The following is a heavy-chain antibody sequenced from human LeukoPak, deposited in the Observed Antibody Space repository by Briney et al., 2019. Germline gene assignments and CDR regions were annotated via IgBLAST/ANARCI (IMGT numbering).Heavy chain of an antibody. CDR2: INPNSGGT. J-gene: IGHJ4*02. CDR3: ARGIRPYYFDY. D-gene: IGHD3-10*01. CDR1: GYTFTGYY. Sequence: ASVKVSCKASGYTFTGYYMHWVRQAPGQGLEWMGRINPNSGGTNYAQKFQGRVTMTTDTSTSTAYMELRSLRSDDTAVYYCARGIRPYYFDYWGQGTLVTVSS. V-gene: IGHV1-2*06.